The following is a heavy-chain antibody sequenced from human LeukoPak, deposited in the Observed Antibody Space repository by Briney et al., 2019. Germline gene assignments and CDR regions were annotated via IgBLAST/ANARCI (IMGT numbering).Heavy chain of an antibody. V-gene: IGHV4-39*01. J-gene: IGHJ4*02. CDR3: ARLAGGSLDY. Sequence: SETLSLTCTVSGGSISSSSYYWGWIRQPPGKGLEWIGGIYYSGSTYYNPSLKSRVTISVDTSKNQFSLQLSSVTAADTAVYYCARLAGGSLDYWGQGTLVTVSS. CDR1: GGSISSSSYY. CDR2: IYYSGST. D-gene: IGHD1-26*01.